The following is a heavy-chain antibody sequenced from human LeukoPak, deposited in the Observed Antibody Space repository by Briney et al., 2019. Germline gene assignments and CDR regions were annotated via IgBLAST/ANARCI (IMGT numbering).Heavy chain of an antibody. CDR2: ISGSGGNT. CDR1: GFTFSSYA. Sequence: GGSLRLSCAASGFTFSSYAMTWVRQAPGKGLEWVSAISGSGGNTYYANSVKGRFTISRDNSKNTLYLQMNGLRAEDTAVYYCAKETIVRGVMDYWGQGTLVTVS. CDR3: AKETIVRGVMDY. J-gene: IGHJ4*02. V-gene: IGHV3-23*01. D-gene: IGHD3-10*01.